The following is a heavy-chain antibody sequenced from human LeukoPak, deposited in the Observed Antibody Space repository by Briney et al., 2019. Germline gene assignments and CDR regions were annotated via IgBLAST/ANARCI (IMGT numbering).Heavy chain of an antibody. D-gene: IGHD1-26*01. CDR1: GGTFSSYA. CDR2: IIPIFGTA. CDR3: AKGPYSGSYYDY. J-gene: IGHJ4*02. Sequence: SVKVSCKASGGTFSSYAISWVRQAPGQGLEWMGGIIPIFGTANYAQKFQGRVTMTTDTSTSTAYMELRSLRSDDTAVYYCAKGPYSGSYYDYWGQGTLVTVSS. V-gene: IGHV1-69*05.